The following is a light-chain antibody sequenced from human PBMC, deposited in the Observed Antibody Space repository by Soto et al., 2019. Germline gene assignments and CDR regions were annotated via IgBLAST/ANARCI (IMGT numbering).Light chain of an antibody. V-gene: IGKV1-33*01. CDR3: QQYYNLPRT. CDR2: DAS. J-gene: IGKJ2*02. CDR1: QDISNY. Sequence: DIQMTQSPSSLSASVGDRVTITCQASQDISNYLNLYQQKPGKAPKLLIYDASNLETGVPSRFIGSGSGKGFTFTISSLQPEDIATYYCQQYYNLPRTFGQGTKLEIK.